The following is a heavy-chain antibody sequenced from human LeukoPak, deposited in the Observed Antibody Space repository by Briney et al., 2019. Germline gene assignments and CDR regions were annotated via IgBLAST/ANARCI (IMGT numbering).Heavy chain of an antibody. CDR3: ARHALYGEVDY. J-gene: IGHJ4*02. V-gene: IGHV4-59*08. Sequence: PSETLSLTCTVSGGSTSSYYWSWIRQPPGKGLEWIGYIYYSGTTNYNPSLKSRVTISMDTSKNQFSLKLSSVTAADTAVYYCARHALYGEVDYWGQGTLVTVSS. CDR1: GGSTSSYY. CDR2: IYYSGTT. D-gene: IGHD4-17*01.